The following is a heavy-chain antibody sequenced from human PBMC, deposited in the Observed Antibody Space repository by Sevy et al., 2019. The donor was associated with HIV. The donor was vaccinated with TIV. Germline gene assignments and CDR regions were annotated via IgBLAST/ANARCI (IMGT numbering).Heavy chain of an antibody. Sequence: GESLKISCAASGLTLSSCGMHWARQAPGKGLEWVAVISYDGSNKYYAESVKGQFTISRDTSKNTLYLQMNSLRAEDTAVYYCAKDFTGFYGMDVWGQGTTVTVSS. CDR2: ISYDGSNK. J-gene: IGHJ6*02. CDR1: GLTLSSCG. V-gene: IGHV3-30*18. CDR3: AKDFTGFYGMDV. D-gene: IGHD3-9*01.